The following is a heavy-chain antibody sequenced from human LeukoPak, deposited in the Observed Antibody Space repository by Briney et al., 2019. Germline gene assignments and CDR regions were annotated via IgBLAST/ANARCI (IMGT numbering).Heavy chain of an antibody. CDR1: GGSMTSSSFY. CDR3: ASSSYSATYYSSFDL. Sequence: PSETLSVNCTVSGGSMTSSSFYWAWIRQSPGEGLEWVGSIDYSGTTVYNPSLKSRVSMSVDTSKNQFSLKLASVTAADTAVFYCASSSYSATYYSSFDLWGQGTLVSVSS. V-gene: IGHV4-39*07. J-gene: IGHJ3*01. D-gene: IGHD1-26*01. CDR2: IDYSGTT.